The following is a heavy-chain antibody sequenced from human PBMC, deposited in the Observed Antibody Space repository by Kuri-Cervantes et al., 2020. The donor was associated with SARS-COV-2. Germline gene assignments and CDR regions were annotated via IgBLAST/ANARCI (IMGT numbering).Heavy chain of an antibody. CDR2: MNPNSGNT. CDR3: SRGGDCSSTSCYISRLFDY. CDR1: GYTFTSYD. Sequence: ASVKVSCKASGYTFTSYDINWVRQATGQGLKWMGWMNPNSGNTGYAQKFQGRVTITRNTSISTAYMELSSLRSEDTAVYYCSRGGDCSSTSCYISRLFDYWGQGTLVTAPQ. V-gene: IGHV1-8*03. D-gene: IGHD2-2*02. J-gene: IGHJ4*02.